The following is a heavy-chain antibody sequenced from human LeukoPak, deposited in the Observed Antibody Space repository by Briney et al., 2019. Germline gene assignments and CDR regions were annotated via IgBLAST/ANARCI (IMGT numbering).Heavy chain of an antibody. CDR1: GFTFNMYW. V-gene: IGHV3-7*03. Sequence: GGSLRLSCAASGFTFNMYWMTWVRQAPGKGLESVAYINKDGSDKYYVDSVKGRFTISRDNAKKSLSLQMNSLRAEDTAVYYCAGGSGWLIEHWGQGTLVTVSS. J-gene: IGHJ1*01. D-gene: IGHD6-19*01. CDR2: INKDGSDK. CDR3: AGGSGWLIEH.